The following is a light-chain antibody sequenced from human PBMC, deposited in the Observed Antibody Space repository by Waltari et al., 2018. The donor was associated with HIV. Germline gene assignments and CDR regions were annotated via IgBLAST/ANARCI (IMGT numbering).Light chain of an antibody. CDR1: SSDVGTYNY. V-gene: IGLV2-14*01. CDR3: SSYTSSSTVV. Sequence: QSALTQPASVSGSPGQSITISCTGTSSDVGTYNYVSWYQQNPGKAPKLMVYEVSNRPSGVSNRFSGSKSANTASLTISGLQAEDEADYYCSSYTSSSTVVFGGGTKLTVL. J-gene: IGLJ2*01. CDR2: EVS.